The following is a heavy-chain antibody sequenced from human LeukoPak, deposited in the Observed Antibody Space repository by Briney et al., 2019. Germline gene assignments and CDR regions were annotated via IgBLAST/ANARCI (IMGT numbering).Heavy chain of an antibody. V-gene: IGHV3-23*01. CDR3: ARDADIVVVPAAMTPAFDI. J-gene: IGHJ3*02. Sequence: GRSLRPSCALSGFTSSSYAMSCVRQAPKNGLEWVSAISGSGRSTYYADSVTGRFTIPRHNSKHTTYLQMNSLRAEDTAVYYCARDADIVVVPAAMTPAFDIWGQGTMVTVSS. CDR1: GFTSSSYA. CDR2: ISGSGRST. D-gene: IGHD2-2*01.